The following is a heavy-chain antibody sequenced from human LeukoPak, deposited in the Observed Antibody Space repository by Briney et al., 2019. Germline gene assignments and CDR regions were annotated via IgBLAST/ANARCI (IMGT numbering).Heavy chain of an antibody. J-gene: IGHJ4*02. CDR1: GFTFSSYA. CDR3: AKASAMIVVVGKHFDY. Sequence: GGSLRLSCAASGFTFSSYAMSWVRQAPGKGLEWVSAISGSGGSTYYADSVKGRFTISRDNSKNTLYLQMNSLRAEDTAVYYCAKASAMIVVVGKHFDYWGQGTLVTVSS. CDR2: ISGSGGST. V-gene: IGHV3-23*01. D-gene: IGHD3-22*01.